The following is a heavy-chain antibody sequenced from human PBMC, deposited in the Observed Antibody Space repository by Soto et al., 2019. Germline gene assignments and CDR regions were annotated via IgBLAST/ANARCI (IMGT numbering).Heavy chain of an antibody. CDR3: ARAVAGTAGWFDP. CDR2: IGTAGDT. Sequence: GGSLRLSCAASGFTFSSYDMHWVRQATGKGLEWVSAIGTAGDTYYPGSVKGRFTISRENAKNSSYLQMNSLRAGDTAVYYCARAVAGTAGWFDPWGQGTLVTVSS. J-gene: IGHJ5*02. D-gene: IGHD6-19*01. V-gene: IGHV3-13*01. CDR1: GFTFSSYD.